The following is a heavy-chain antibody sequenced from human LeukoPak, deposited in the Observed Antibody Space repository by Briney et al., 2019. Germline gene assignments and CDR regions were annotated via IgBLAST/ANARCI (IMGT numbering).Heavy chain of an antibody. V-gene: IGHV1-18*01. CDR3: ARGDGRSDYGASAFDI. D-gene: IGHD3-16*01. CDR2: ISAYNGNT. Sequence: GASVKVSCKASGYTFTSYGISWVRQAPGQGLEWMGWISAYNGNTNYAQKLQGRVTMTTDTSTSTACMGLRSLRSDDTAVYYCARGDGRSDYGASAFDIWGQGTMVTVSS. J-gene: IGHJ3*02. CDR1: GYTFTSYG.